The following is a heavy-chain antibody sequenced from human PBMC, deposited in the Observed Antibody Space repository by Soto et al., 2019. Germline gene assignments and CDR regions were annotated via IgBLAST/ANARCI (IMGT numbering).Heavy chain of an antibody. CDR1: GFTFSSYA. J-gene: IGHJ6*02. Sequence: GGSLRLSCAASGFTFSSYAMHWVRQAPGKGLEWVAVISYDGSNKYYADSVKGRFTISRDNSKNTLYLQMNSLRAEDTAVYYCARDLKPATVTTRYYYGMDVWGQGTTVTVSS. CDR3: ARDLKPATVTTRYYYGMDV. V-gene: IGHV3-30-3*01. CDR2: ISYDGSNK. D-gene: IGHD4-17*01.